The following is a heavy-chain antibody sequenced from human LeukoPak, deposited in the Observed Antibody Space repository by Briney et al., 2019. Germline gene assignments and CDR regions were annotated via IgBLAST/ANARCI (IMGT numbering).Heavy chain of an antibody. CDR1: GFTFSSYW. D-gene: IGHD3-3*01. Sequence: PGGSLRLSCAASGFTFSSYWMSWVRQAPGKGLEWVANIKQDGSEKYYVDSVKGRFTISRDNAKNSLYLQMNSLRAEDTAVYYCARDRDFWSGYLSDYWGQGTLVTVSS. CDR2: IKQDGSEK. J-gene: IGHJ4*02. CDR3: ARDRDFWSGYLSDY. V-gene: IGHV3-7*01.